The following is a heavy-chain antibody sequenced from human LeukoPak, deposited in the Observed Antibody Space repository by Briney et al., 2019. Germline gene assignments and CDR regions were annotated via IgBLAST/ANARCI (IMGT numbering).Heavy chain of an antibody. V-gene: IGHV3-48*01. CDR1: GFTFRSYS. D-gene: IGHD3-10*01. CDR2: ISGSSSTI. J-gene: IGHJ6*02. CDR3: ARAGVFASAYYYAMDV. Sequence: GGSLRLSCAASGFTFRSYSMNWVRQAPGKGLEWVSYISGSSSTIYYADSVKGRFTISRDNAKNSLYLQMNSLRGEDTAVYYCARAGVFASAYYYAMDVWGQGTTVTVSS.